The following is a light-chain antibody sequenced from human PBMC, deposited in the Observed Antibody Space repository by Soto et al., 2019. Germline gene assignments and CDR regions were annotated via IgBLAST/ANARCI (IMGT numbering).Light chain of an antibody. J-gene: IGKJ1*01. CDR3: QQYSTYST. V-gene: IGKV1-5*01. Sequence: DIQMTQSPSTLSASVGDRVTITCRASQSISSSLAWYQQKPGKASKLLIYDASNLESGVPSIFSGSGSGTEFTLTISSLPPDNFATYYCQQYSTYSTFGQGTRVEIK. CDR1: QSISSS. CDR2: DAS.